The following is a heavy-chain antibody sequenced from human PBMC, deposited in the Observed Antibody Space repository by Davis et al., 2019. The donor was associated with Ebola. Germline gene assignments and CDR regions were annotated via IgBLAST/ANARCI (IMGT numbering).Heavy chain of an antibody. V-gene: IGHV4-4*02. CDR1: GGSISSSNW. D-gene: IGHD3-10*01. J-gene: IGHJ4*02. CDR3: ARDRGMVQGGLFDY. Sequence: SETLSLTCAVSGGSISSSNWWSWVRQPPGKGLEWIGVIYHSGSTNYNPSLKSRVTISVDKSKNQFSLKLSSVTAADTAVYYWARDRGMVQGGLFDYWGQGTLVTVSS. CDR2: IYHSGST.